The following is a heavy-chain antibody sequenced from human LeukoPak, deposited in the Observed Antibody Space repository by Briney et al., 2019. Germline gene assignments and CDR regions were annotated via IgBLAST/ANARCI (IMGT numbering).Heavy chain of an antibody. J-gene: IGHJ6*02. Sequence: SETLSLTCTVSGGSISSYYWSWIRQPPGKGLERIGYIYYSGSTNYNPSLKSRVTISVDTSKNQFSLNLSSVTAADTAVYYCARDVVVVPAAIHYGMDVWGQGTTVTVSS. CDR3: ARDVVVVPAAIHYGMDV. D-gene: IGHD2-2*01. CDR1: GGSISSYY. V-gene: IGHV4-59*12. CDR2: IYYSGST.